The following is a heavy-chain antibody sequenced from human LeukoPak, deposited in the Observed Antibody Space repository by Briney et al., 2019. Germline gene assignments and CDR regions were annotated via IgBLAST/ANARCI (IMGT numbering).Heavy chain of an antibody. J-gene: IGHJ4*02. CDR3: DWEPTYYYDSSGYYPIDY. CDR2: INPSGGST. D-gene: IGHD3-22*01. CDR1: GYTFTSYY. V-gene: IGHV1-46*01. Sequence: ASVKLSCKASGYTFTSYYMYWVRHAPGQGLEWRGIINPSGGSTSYAHKFQGRVSMTSDTSTSPVYMELRILRPEATAVSYSDWEPTYYYDSSGYYPIDYWGQGTLVTVSS.